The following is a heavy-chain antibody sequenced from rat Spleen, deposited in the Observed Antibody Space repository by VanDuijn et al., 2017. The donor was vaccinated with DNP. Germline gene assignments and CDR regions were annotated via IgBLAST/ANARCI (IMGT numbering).Heavy chain of an antibody. CDR2: ISPSGGST. J-gene: IGHJ2*01. Sequence: EVQLVESGGGLVQPGRSLTLSCGASGFTFSNYDMAWVRQAPTKGLEWVASISPSGGSTYYRDSVKGRFTVSRDNAKSSLYLQMDSLRSEDTATYYCASFDYWGQGVMVTVSS. CDR3: ASFDY. CDR1: GFTFSNYD. V-gene: IGHV5-25*01.